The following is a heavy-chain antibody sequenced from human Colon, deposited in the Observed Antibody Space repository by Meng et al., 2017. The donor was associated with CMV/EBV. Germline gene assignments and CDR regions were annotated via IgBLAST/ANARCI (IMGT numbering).Heavy chain of an antibody. CDR2: ISSSGTYI. CDR3: ARDGFTGYAGWFDP. J-gene: IGHJ5*02. Sequence: GGSLRLSCATSGFIFSDHNINWVRQAPGKGLEWVASISSSGTYIYYADSVQGRFTISRDNSKNTLYLQMNSLRVEDTAVYYCARDGFTGYAGWFDPWGQGTQVTVSS. D-gene: IGHD5-12*01. CDR1: GFIFSDHN. V-gene: IGHV3-21*01.